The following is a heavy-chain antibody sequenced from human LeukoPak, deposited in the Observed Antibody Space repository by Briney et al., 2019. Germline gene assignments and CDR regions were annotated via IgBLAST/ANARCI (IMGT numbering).Heavy chain of an antibody. CDR3: AAAYCGGDCYSALDY. D-gene: IGHD2-21*02. CDR2: IYYSGST. V-gene: IGHV4-59*01. Sequence: PSETLSLTCTVSGGSISSYYWSWIRQPPGKGLEWIGYIYYSGSTNYNPSLKSRVTISVDTSKNQFSLKLSSVTAADTAVYYCAAAYCGGDCYSALDYRGQGTLVTVSS. CDR1: GGSISSYY. J-gene: IGHJ4*02.